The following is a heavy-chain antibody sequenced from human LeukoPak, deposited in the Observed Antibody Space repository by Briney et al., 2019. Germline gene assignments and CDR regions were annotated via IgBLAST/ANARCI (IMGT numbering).Heavy chain of an antibody. Sequence: GGSLRLSCAASGFTFSSYVMSWVRQAPGKGLEWVSNISGRGSGGSTYYADSVKGRFTISRDNSKNTLYLQMNSLRADDTAVYYCAKSGYNRFDYWGQGTLVTVSS. CDR2: ISGRGSGGST. J-gene: IGHJ4*02. CDR3: AKSGYNRFDY. V-gene: IGHV3-23*01. D-gene: IGHD5-24*01. CDR1: GFTFSSYV.